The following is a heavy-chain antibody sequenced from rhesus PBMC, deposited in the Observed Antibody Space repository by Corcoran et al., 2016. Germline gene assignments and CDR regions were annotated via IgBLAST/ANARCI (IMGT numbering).Heavy chain of an antibody. CDR2: IAYSGSP. J-gene: IGHJ4*01. CDR1: GGSISSSYYY. D-gene: IGHD4-29*01. Sequence: QVQLQESGPGLVKPSETLSLTCAVSGGSISSSYYYWSWIRQAPGKGLEWIGYIAYSGSPSYNPSLKSRVTISRDTSKNQFSLKLSSVTAADTAVYYCASNTVAATYYFDYWGQGVLVTVSS. CDR3: ASNTVAATYYFDY. V-gene: IGHV4-122*02.